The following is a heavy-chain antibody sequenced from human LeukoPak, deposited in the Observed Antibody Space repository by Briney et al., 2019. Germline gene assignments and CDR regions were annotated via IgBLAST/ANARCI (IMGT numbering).Heavy chain of an antibody. CDR3: ARTPGRYCSGGSCPPPIDY. V-gene: IGHV5-10-1*01. CDR1: GYSFTSYW. Sequence: GESLKTSCKGSGYSFTSYWISWVRQMPGKGLEWMGRIDPSDSYTNYSPSFQGHVTISADKSISTAYLQWSSLKASDTAMYYCARTPGRYCSGGSCPPPIDYWGQGTLVTVSS. J-gene: IGHJ4*02. D-gene: IGHD2-15*01. CDR2: IDPSDSYT.